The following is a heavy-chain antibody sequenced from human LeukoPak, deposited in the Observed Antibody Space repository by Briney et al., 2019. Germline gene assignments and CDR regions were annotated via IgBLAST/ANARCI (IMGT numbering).Heavy chain of an antibody. CDR3: ARGYDFWSGYFPAYYYMDV. V-gene: IGHV4-59*02. CDR1: GGSVSSYY. D-gene: IGHD3-3*01. Sequence: SQTLSLTCTVSGGSVSSYYWSWIRQPPGKGLEWIGYIYYSGSTNYNPSLKSRVTISVDTSKNQFSLKLSSVTAADTAVYYCARGYDFWSGYFPAYYYMDVWGKGTTVTVSS. J-gene: IGHJ6*03. CDR2: IYYSGST.